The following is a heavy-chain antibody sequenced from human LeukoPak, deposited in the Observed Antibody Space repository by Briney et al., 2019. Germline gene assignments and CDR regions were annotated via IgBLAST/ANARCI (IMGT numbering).Heavy chain of an antibody. CDR3: ARCSGVFGSSGY. CDR1: GFTFSPAW. D-gene: IGHD6-6*01. V-gene: IGHV3-74*01. Sequence: GGSLRLSCAASGFTFSPAWMHWVRQAPGMGLEWVSRSNGDGTDTIYADSVKGRFTISRDNAKNTLYLQMNSLRAEDTAVYYCARCSGVFGSSGYWGQGTLVTVSS. J-gene: IGHJ4*02. CDR2: SNGDGTDT.